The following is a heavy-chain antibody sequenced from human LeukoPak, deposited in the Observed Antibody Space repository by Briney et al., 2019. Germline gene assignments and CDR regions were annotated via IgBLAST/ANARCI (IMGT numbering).Heavy chain of an antibody. CDR1: GFIFSSYD. J-gene: IGHJ6*02. D-gene: IGHD3-10*01. CDR2: ISGSGGTT. V-gene: IGHV3-23*01. CDR3: VSEELLSSGGAKYGMDV. Sequence: GGSLRLSCAASGFIFSSYDMSWVRQAPGKGLEWVSSISGSGGTTYYADSVKGRFTVSRDNPKNTLYLQMNSLRAEDTAVYYCVSEELLSSGGAKYGMDVWGQGTTVTVSS.